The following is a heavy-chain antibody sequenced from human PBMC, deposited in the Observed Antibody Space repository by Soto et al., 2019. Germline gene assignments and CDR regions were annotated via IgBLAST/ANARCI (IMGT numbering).Heavy chain of an antibody. V-gene: IGHV3-15*07. J-gene: IGHJ4*02. Sequence: PGGSLSLSCAASGLHFNNAWINWVRQAPGQGLEWVGRIKSRTDGGTTDYAAPVKGRSTISRDDSKNTVYLQMNSLKTEDTAVYYCTTDPGEYSGSSGWGQGTLVTVSS. CDR1: GLHFNNAW. D-gene: IGHD6-6*01. CDR3: TTDPGEYSGSSG. CDR2: IKSRTDGGTT.